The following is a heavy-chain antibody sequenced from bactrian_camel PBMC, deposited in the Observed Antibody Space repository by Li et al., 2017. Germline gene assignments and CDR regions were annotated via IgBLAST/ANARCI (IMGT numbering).Heavy chain of an antibody. V-gene: IGHV3S40*01. Sequence: DVQLVESGGGLVQPGGSLRVSCAGSGFTFSSYGMSWVRQAPGKGLEWVSCINSGGGTTYFADSVKGRFTISEDYDKNMVYLQMNSLTPEDTGVYYCVADQGGGLILTSTCSEFDDVNYWGQGTQVTVS. CDR1: GFTFSSYG. J-gene: IGHJ4*01. CDR3: VADQGGGLILTSTCSEFDDVNY. CDR2: INSGGGTT. D-gene: IGHD7*01.